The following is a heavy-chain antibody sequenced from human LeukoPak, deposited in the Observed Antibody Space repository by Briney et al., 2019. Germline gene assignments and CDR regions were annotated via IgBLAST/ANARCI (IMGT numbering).Heavy chain of an antibody. D-gene: IGHD4-23*01. CDR1: GGSISSYY. V-gene: IGHV4-4*07. J-gene: IGHJ4*02. CDR2: IYTSGST. CDR3: ARDPTTVVTTPYYFDD. Sequence: SETLSLTCTVSGGSISSYYWSWIRQPAGKGLEWIGRIYTSGSTNYNPSLKSRVTMSVDTSKNQFSLKLSSVTAADTAVYYCARDPTTVVTTPYYFDDWGQGTLVTVSS.